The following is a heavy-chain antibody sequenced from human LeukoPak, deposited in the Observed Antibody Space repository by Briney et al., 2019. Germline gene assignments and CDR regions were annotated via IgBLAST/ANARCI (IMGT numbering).Heavy chain of an antibody. D-gene: IGHD3-9*01. CDR2: IYYSGST. CDR1: GGSISSSSYY. J-gene: IGHJ4*02. Sequence: SETLSLTCTVSGGSISSSSYYWGWIRQPPGKGLEWLGSIYYSGSTYYNPSLKSRVTISVDTSKNQFSLKLSSVTAADTAVYYCARMGNYDILTGYSAFDYWGQGTLVTVSS. V-gene: IGHV4-39*01. CDR3: ARMGNYDILTGYSAFDY.